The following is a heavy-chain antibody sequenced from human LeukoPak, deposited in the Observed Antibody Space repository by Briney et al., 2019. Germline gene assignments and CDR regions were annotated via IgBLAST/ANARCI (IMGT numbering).Heavy chain of an antibody. D-gene: IGHD2-2*01. J-gene: IGHJ4*02. CDR3: ARARGIVVPAAPFDY. V-gene: IGHV3-7*01. Sequence: GGSLRLSCAASGFTFSSYWMSWVRQAPGKGLEWVANIKQDGGEKYYVDSVKGRFTISRGNAKNPLYLQMNSLRAEDTAVYYCARARGIVVPAAPFDYWGQGTLVTVSS. CDR2: IKQDGGEK. CDR1: GFTFSSYW.